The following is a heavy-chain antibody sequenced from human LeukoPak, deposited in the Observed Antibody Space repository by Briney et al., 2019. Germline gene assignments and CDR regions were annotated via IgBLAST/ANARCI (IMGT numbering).Heavy chain of an antibody. CDR2: ISGSGGST. CDR1: GFTFSSYW. J-gene: IGHJ5*02. CDR3: AKDRDSSGWYPSWFDP. Sequence: GGSLRLSCAASGFTFSSYWMSWVRQAPGKGLEWVTAISGSGGSTYYADSVKGRFTISRDNSKNTLYLQMNSLRAEDTAVYYCAKDRDSSGWYPSWFDPWGQGTLVTVSS. V-gene: IGHV3-23*01. D-gene: IGHD6-19*01.